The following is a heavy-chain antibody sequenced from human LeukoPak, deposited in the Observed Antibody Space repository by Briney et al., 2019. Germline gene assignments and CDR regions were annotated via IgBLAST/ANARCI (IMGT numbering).Heavy chain of an antibody. CDR2: IHYSGST. CDR1: GGSINSYY. V-gene: IGHV4-59*01. D-gene: IGHD3-10*01. Sequence: PSETLSLTCTVSGGSINSYYWSWIRQPPGKGLQWIGCIHYSGSTNYNPSLKSRVTISVDTSKNQFSLKLSSVTAADTAVYYCARTTMVRGTYYMDVWGKGTTVTVSS. CDR3: ARTTMVRGTYYMDV. J-gene: IGHJ6*03.